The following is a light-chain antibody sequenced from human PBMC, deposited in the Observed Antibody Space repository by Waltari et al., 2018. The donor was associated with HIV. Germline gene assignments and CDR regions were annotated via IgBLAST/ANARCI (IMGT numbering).Light chain of an antibody. CDR3: NSYATGSAWV. V-gene: IGLV2-23*02. CDR2: EVT. Sequence: QSALTQPASVSGSPGQSITISCTGTSSDVGSYNLVSWYQQHPGKAPKLMIYEVTKRPSGVSNRFSGSKSGNTASLTISGLQAEDEADNYCNSYATGSAWVFGGGTKLTVL. J-gene: IGLJ3*02. CDR1: SSDVGSYNL.